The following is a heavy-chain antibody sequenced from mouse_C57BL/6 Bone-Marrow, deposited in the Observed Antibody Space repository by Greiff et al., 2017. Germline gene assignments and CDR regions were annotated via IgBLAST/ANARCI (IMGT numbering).Heavy chain of an antibody. CDR3: TGREVTGFAY. D-gene: IGHD2-2*01. J-gene: IGHJ3*01. Sequence: EVHLVESGGGLVQPGGSMKLSCVASGFTFSNYWMNWVRQSPEKGLEWVAQIRLKSDNYATHYAESVKGRFTISRDDSKSSVYLQMNNLRAEDTGIYYCTGREVTGFAYWGQGTLVTVSA. V-gene: IGHV6-3*01. CDR2: IRLKSDNYAT. CDR1: GFTFSNYW.